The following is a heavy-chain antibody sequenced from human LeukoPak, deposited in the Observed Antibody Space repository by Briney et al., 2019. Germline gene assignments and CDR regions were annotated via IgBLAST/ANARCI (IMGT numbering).Heavy chain of an antibody. CDR3: ARDLIAAAGY. J-gene: IGHJ4*02. V-gene: IGHV3-21*01. D-gene: IGHD6-13*01. CDR1: GFTFSSYS. CDR2: ISSSSSYI. Sequence: GGSLRLSCAASGFTFSSYSMNWVRQAPGKGLEWVSSISSSSSYIYYADSVKGRFTISRDNAKNSLFLQMNSLRAEDTAAYYCARDLIAAAGYWGQGTLVTVSS.